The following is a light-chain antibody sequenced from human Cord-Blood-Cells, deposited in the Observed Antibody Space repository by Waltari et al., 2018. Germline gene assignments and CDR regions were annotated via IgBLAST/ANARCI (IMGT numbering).Light chain of an antibody. Sequence: QSALTQPASVSGSPGQSITIPCTGTSSDVGSYNLFSWYKQHPGKAPKLMIYEGSKRPSGVSNRFSGSKSGNTASLTISGLQAEDEADYYCCSYAGSSTLVFGGGTKLTVL. CDR1: SSDVGSYNL. CDR2: EGS. V-gene: IGLV2-23*01. J-gene: IGLJ3*02. CDR3: CSYAGSSTLV.